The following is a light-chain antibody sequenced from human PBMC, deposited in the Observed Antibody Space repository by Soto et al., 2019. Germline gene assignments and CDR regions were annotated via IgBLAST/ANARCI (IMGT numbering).Light chain of an antibody. CDR1: SSDVGTYNY. Sequence: QSALTQPASVSGSPGQSITISCTGTSSDVGTYNYVSWYQQHPGKAPKVMIYEVTYWPSGVSNRFSGSKSGNTASLTISGLQAEDEAEYYCSSYTGSSTIYVFGTGTKVTVL. V-gene: IGLV2-14*01. CDR3: SSYTGSSTIYV. CDR2: EVT. J-gene: IGLJ1*01.